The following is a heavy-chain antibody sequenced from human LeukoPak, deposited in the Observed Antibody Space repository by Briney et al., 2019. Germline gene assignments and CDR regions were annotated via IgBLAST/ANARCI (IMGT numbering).Heavy chain of an antibody. D-gene: IGHD5-18*01. V-gene: IGHV3-23*01. CDR1: GFTFSSYE. CDR3: AKRIQSAMAMGY. Sequence: PGGSLRLSCAASGFTFSSYEMNWVRQAPGKGLEWVSDISGSGGSTYYADSVKGRFTISRDNSKNTMYLQMNSLRAEDTAVYYCAKRIQSAMAMGYWGQGTLVTVSS. J-gene: IGHJ4*02. CDR2: ISGSGGST.